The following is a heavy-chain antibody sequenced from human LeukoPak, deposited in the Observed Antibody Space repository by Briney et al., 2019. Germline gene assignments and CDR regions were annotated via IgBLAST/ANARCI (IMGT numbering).Heavy chain of an antibody. CDR1: GYTFTSYG. CDR3: ARGVGYQLLLYYFDY. D-gene: IGHD2-2*01. CDR2: ISAYNGNT. Sequence: GASVKVSCKASGYTFTSYGISWVRQAPGQGLEWMGWISAYNGNTNYAQKLQGRVTMTTDTSTSTAYMELRSLRSDNTAVYYCARGVGYQLLLYYFDYWGQGTLVTVSS. J-gene: IGHJ4*02. V-gene: IGHV1-18*01.